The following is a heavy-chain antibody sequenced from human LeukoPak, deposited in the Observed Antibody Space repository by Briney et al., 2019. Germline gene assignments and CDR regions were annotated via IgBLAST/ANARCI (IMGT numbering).Heavy chain of an antibody. CDR1: GGSISSYY. V-gene: IGHV4-59*12. Sequence: LETLSLTCTVSGGSISSYYWSWIRQPPGKGLEWIGYIYYSGSTNYNPSLKSRVTISVDTSKNQFSLKLSSVTAADTAVYYCASRDYDFWSGYTRWGQGTLVTVSS. CDR2: IYYSGST. D-gene: IGHD3-3*01. J-gene: IGHJ4*02. CDR3: ASRDYDFWSGYTR.